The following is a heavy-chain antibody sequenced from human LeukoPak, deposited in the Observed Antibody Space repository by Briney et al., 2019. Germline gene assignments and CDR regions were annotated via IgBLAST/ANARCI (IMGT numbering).Heavy chain of an antibody. D-gene: IGHD6-6*01. CDR3: ARESGNRDSSSPYDAFDI. CDR2: INPNSGGT. CDR1: GYTFTGYY. J-gene: IGHJ3*02. Sequence: GASVKVSCKASGYTFTGYYMHWVRQAPGQGLEWMGWINPNSGGTNYAQKFQGRVTMTRDTSISTAYMELSRLRSDDTAVYYCARESGNRDSSSPYDAFDIWGQGTTVTVSS. V-gene: IGHV1-2*02.